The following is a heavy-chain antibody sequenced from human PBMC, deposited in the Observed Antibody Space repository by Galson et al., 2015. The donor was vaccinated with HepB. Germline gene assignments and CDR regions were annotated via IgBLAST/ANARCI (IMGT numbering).Heavy chain of an antibody. CDR3: GRSERGNQSPSYTQY. CDR1: GYIFTSYG. J-gene: IGHJ1*01. D-gene: IGHD4-23*01. CDR2: ISPYSEDA. Sequence: SVKVSCKASGYIFTSYGINWVRQAPGQGLEWMGWISPYSEDARYAQKFQGRVSMTTDSSTSTVYMEVTSLRSDDTAVYYCGRSERGNQSPSYTQYWGRGTLVTVSS. V-gene: IGHV1-18*01.